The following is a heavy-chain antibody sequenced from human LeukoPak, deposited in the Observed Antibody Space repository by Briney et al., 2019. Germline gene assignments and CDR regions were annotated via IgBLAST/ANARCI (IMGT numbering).Heavy chain of an antibody. CDR3: ARERSIVANRGVDY. D-gene: IGHD5-12*01. CDR2: ISSSSSYI. J-gene: IGHJ4*02. Sequence: GGSLRLSCAASGFTFSSYSMNWVRQAPGKGLEWVSSISSSSSYIYYADSVKGRFTISRDNAKNSLYLQMNSLRAEDTAVYYCARERSIVANRGVDYWGQGTLATVSS. V-gene: IGHV3-21*01. CDR1: GFTFSSYS.